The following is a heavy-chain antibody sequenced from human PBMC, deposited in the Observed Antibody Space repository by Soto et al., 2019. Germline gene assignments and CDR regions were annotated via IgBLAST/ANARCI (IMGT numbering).Heavy chain of an antibody. CDR2: ISAYNGNT. CDR1: GYTFTSYG. Sequence: ASVKVSCKASGYTFTSYGISWVRQAPGQGLEWMGWISAYNGNTNYAQKLQGRVTMTTDTSASTAYMELRSLRSDDTAVYYCARVLAVADPFDYWGQGTLVTVSS. CDR3: ARVLAVADPFDY. D-gene: IGHD6-19*01. J-gene: IGHJ4*02. V-gene: IGHV1-18*01.